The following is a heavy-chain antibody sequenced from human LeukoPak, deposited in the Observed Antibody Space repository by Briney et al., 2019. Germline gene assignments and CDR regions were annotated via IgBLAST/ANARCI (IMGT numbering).Heavy chain of an antibody. CDR3: ARGHHYYDSSAYYY. J-gene: IGHJ4*02. V-gene: IGHV3-74*01. Sequence: GGSLRLSCAASGFTFSSYAMSWVRQAPGKGLVWVSRINSDGSTTSYAASVKGRFTISRDTAKNTLYLQMNSLRAEDTAVYYCARGHHYYDSSAYYYWGQGTLVTVSS. CDR2: INSDGSTT. D-gene: IGHD3-22*01. CDR1: GFTFSSYA.